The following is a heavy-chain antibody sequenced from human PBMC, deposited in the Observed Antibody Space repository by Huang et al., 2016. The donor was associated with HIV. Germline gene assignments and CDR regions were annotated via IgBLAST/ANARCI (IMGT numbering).Heavy chain of an antibody. V-gene: IGHV4-39*01. CDR3: ARHREGPVAYYSGWGSHLNYMDV. J-gene: IGHJ6*03. Sequence: QLLLQESGLGLVKPSEALALTCAVSGGSIRSSDYHWGWIRQPPGKGLEWIGCIYYKVRTDDRPAVKRRVPIAVDTSKNLFFINRTSMTAADTAVYYCARHREGPVAYYSGWGSHLNYMDVWGRGRTVVVSS. D-gene: IGHD3-10*01. CDR2: IYYKVRT. CDR1: GGSIRSSDYH.